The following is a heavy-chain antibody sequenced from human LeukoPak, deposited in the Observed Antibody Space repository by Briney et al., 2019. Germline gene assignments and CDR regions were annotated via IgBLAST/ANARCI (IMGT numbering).Heavy chain of an antibody. V-gene: IGHV3-23*01. CDR1: GFTFSNHG. Sequence: GGSLRLSCAASGFTFSNHGMNWVRQAPGKGLEWVSGISPSGDIAYYADSVKGRFTISRDNYKNTLYLQMNSLRAEDTAVYYCARDRESYWVPELDYWGQGTLVTVSS. J-gene: IGHJ4*02. CDR3: ARDRESYWVPELDY. D-gene: IGHD3-16*01. CDR2: ISPSGDIA.